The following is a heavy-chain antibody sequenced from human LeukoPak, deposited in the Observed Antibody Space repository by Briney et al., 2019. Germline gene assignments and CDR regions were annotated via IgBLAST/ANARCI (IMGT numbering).Heavy chain of an antibody. CDR3: ARGSDSSGYYGGD. CDR1: GFIFSSSD. Sequence: GGSLRLSCAASGFIFSSSDMHWVRQAPGKGLQWLSLISSSSNIYYADSVKGRFTISRDNAKNSLYLQMNSLRDEDTAVYFCARGSDSSGYYGGDWGQGTLVTVSS. CDR2: ISSSSNI. V-gene: IGHV3-48*02. D-gene: IGHD3-22*01. J-gene: IGHJ4*02.